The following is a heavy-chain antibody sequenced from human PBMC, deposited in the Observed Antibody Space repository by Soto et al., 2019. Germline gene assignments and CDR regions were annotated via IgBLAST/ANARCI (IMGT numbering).Heavy chain of an antibody. CDR3: ARHLLITMVRGVIHPTLWYFDL. D-gene: IGHD3-10*01. J-gene: IGHJ2*01. CDR1: GGSISSSSYY. Sequence: QLQLQESGPGLVKPSETLSLTCTVSGGSISSSSYYWGWIRQPPGKGLEWIGSIYYSGSTYYNPSLKSRVTISVDTSKNQFSLKLSSVTAADTAVYYCARHLLITMVRGVIHPTLWYFDLWGRGTLVTVSS. V-gene: IGHV4-39*01. CDR2: IYYSGST.